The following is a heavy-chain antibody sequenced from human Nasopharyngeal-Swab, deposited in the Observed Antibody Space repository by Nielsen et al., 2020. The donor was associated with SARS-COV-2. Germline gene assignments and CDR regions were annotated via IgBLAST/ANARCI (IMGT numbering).Heavy chain of an antibody. V-gene: IGHV3-73*01. CDR1: GFTFSDSA. D-gene: IGHD2-15*01. Sequence: GESLKISCAASGFTFSDSAIHWVRQASGKGLEWVGRVRRQGNNYATAYSASVKGMFIIVRDDPTNTAYLQMNSLKTEDTAMYYCTRCGGGCYSGRDYWGQGTLVTVSS. J-gene: IGHJ4*02. CDR2: VRRQGNNYAT. CDR3: TRCGGGCYSGRDY.